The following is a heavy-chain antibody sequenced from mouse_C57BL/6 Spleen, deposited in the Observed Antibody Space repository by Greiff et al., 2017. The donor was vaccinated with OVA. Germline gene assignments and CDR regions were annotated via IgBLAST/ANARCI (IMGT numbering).Heavy chain of an antibody. CDR3: ARHGNYGYCDV. J-gene: IGHJ1*03. V-gene: IGHV5-6*02. CDR1: GFTFSSYG. D-gene: IGHD2-1*01. Sequence: EVKLVESGGDLVKPGGSLKLSCAASGFTFSSYGMSWVRQTPDKRLEWVATISSGGSYTYYPASVKGRFTISRDNAKNTLYLQMSSLKSEDTAMDNCARHGNYGYCDVWGTGTTVTVSS. CDR2: ISSGGSYT.